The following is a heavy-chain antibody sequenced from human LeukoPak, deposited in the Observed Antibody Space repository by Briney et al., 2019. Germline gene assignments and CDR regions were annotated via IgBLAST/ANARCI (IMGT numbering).Heavy chain of an antibody. J-gene: IGHJ4*02. Sequence: PGGSLRLSCAASGFSFSGYWMSWVRQAPSKGLEWVANIKRDGSEIYYVDSVKGRFTISRDNAKNSLYLQMDSLRVEDTGAYYCARDRVVAGAPAHYPYFDYWGQGTLVAVSS. D-gene: IGHD2-15*01. V-gene: IGHV3-7*01. CDR3: ARDRVVAGAPAHYPYFDY. CDR1: GFSFSGYW. CDR2: IKRDGSEI.